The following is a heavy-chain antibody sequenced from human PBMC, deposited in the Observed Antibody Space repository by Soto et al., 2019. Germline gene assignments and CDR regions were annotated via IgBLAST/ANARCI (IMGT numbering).Heavy chain of an antibody. CDR1: GYTFTSYD. V-gene: IGHV1-18*01. CDR3: ARVPPEHGSGSYYIDY. J-gene: IGHJ4*02. CDR2: ISAYNGNT. Sequence: GASVKVSCKASGYTFTSYDINWVRQAPGQGLEWMGWISAYNGNTNYAQKFQGRVTMTRDTSTSTVYMELSSLRSEDTAVYYCARVPPEHGSGSYYIDYWGQGTLVTVS. D-gene: IGHD3-10*01.